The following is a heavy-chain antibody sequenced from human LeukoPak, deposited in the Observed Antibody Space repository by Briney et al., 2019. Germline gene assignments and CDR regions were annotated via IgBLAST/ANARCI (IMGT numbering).Heavy chain of an antibody. D-gene: IGHD4-17*01. J-gene: IGHJ4*02. Sequence: GGSLRLSCAASGFTFSSYAMSWVRQAPGKGLEWVSAISGSGGSTYYADSVKGRFTISRDNSRNTLYLQMNSLRAEDTAVYYFAKEIWPTVTTPGWPYFDYWGQGTLAGDSS. V-gene: IGHV3-23*01. CDR1: GFTFSSYA. CDR3: AKEIWPTVTTPGWPYFDY. CDR2: ISGSGGST.